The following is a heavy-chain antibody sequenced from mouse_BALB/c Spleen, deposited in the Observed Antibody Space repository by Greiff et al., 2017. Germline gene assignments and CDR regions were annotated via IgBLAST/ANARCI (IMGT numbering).Heavy chain of an antibody. J-gene: IGHJ1*01. Sequence: VKLQESGAELVRPGVSVKISCKGSGYTFTDYAMHWVKQSHAKSLEWIGVISTYYGDASYNQKFKGKATMTVDKSSSTAYMELARLTSEDSAIYYCAREELGRYFDVWGAGTTVTVSS. CDR2: ISTYYGDA. CDR1: GYTFTDYA. D-gene: IGHD4-1*01. CDR3: AREELGRYFDV. V-gene: IGHV1S137*01.